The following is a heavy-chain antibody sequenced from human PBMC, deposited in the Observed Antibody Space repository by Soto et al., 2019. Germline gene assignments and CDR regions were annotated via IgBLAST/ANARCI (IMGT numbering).Heavy chain of an antibody. D-gene: IGHD2-15*01. CDR2: ISGSGGST. CDR3: AKDFRWSISQGR. Sequence: EVQLLESGGGLVQPGGSLRLSCAASGFTFSSYAMSWVRQAPGKGLEWVSAISGSGGSTYYADSVKGRFTISRDNSKNTLSLQMNSLRAEDTAVYYCAKDFRWSISQGRWGQGTLVTVSS. V-gene: IGHV3-23*01. CDR1: GFTFSSYA. J-gene: IGHJ4*02.